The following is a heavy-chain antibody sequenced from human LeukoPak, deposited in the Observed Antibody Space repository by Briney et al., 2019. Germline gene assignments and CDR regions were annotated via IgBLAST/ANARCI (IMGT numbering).Heavy chain of an antibody. CDR1: GGSISSYY. V-gene: IGHV4-59*08. J-gene: IGHJ6*02. CDR2: IYYSGST. CDR3: ARLPHYYGSGSYYSPSYYGIDV. Sequence: SETLSLTCTVSGGSISSYYWSWIRQPPGKGLEWIGYIYYSGSTNYNPSLKSRVTISVDTSKNQFSLKLSSVTAADTAVYYCARLPHYYGSGSYYSPSYYGIDVWGQGTTVTVSS. D-gene: IGHD3-10*01.